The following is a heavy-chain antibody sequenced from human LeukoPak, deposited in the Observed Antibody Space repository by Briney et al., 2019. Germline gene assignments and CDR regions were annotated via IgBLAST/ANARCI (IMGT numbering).Heavy chain of an antibody. CDR2: ISGGGGST. Sequence: GGSVRLSCAASGCTFSSYAMSWVRQAPGKGLEWVSAISGGGGSTYYADSVKGRFTISRDNSKNTLYLQMNSLRAEDTAVYYCANDLLLWFDYYYYGMDVWGQGTTVTVSS. CDR3: ANDLLLWFDYYYYGMDV. CDR1: GCTFSSYA. J-gene: IGHJ6*02. D-gene: IGHD3-10*01. V-gene: IGHV3-23*01.